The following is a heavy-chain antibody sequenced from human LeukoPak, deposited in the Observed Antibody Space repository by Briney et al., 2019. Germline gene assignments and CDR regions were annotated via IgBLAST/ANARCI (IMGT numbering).Heavy chain of an antibody. CDR3: ASGTGSYRRNWFDP. J-gene: IGHJ5*02. Sequence: VASVKVSCKASGGTFSSYAISWVRQAPRQGLEWMGGIIPIFGTANYAQKFQGRVTITADESTSTAYMELSSLRSEDTAVYYCASGTGSYRRNWFDPWGQGTLVTVSS. CDR2: IIPIFGTA. V-gene: IGHV1-69*13. CDR1: GGTFSSYA. D-gene: IGHD3-16*02.